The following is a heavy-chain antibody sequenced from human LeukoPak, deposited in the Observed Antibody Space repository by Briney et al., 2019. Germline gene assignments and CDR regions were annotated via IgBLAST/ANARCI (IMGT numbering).Heavy chain of an antibody. J-gene: IGHJ3*02. CDR3: ARDEHNWNYASDI. CDR1: GFTLNKYW. Sequence: GGSLRLSCAASGFTLNKYWMHWVRQAPGKGLVWVSRINVDGSSTSYADSVKGRFTISRDNAKNTLYLQMNSLSAEDTAVYYCARDEHNWNYASDIWGQGTMVTVSS. V-gene: IGHV3-74*01. D-gene: IGHD1-7*01. CDR2: INVDGSST.